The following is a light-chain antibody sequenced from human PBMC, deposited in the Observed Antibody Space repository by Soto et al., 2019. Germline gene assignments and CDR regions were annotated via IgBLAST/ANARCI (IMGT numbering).Light chain of an antibody. CDR3: QQRSNWPMVT. CDR1: QSVSDY. Sequence: ETVLTQSPARLSLSPGERATLSCRAGQSVSDYLAWYQQKPGQPPRLLFFDASNRVTGVPARFSAGGSGTDFTLIISNLEPEDFAVYYCQQRSNWPMVTFGPGTKVDIK. V-gene: IGKV3-11*01. J-gene: IGKJ3*01. CDR2: DAS.